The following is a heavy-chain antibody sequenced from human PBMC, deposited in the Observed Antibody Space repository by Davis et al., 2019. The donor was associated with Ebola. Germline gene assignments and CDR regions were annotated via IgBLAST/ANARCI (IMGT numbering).Heavy chain of an antibody. D-gene: IGHD3-10*01. J-gene: IGHJ4*02. Sequence: ASVKVSCKASGYSFTIYYIHWVRQAPGQGLEWMGRINPSGGSTDYAQKFQGRVTMTEDTSTDIAYMELTSLKSEDTAVYFCTPTQGPSPPESFFNHWGQGTLVIVST. V-gene: IGHV1-46*01. CDR2: INPSGGST. CDR1: GYSFTIYY. CDR3: TPTQGPSPPESFFNH.